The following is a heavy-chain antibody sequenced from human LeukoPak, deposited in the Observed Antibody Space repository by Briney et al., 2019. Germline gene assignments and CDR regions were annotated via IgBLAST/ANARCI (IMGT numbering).Heavy chain of an antibody. J-gene: IGHJ5*02. CDR1: GYAFTGYY. CDR2: INPNSGGT. D-gene: IGHD2-15*01. V-gene: IGHV1-2*02. CDR3: ARGDCSVSGCHEGNWFDP. Sequence: ASVKVSCKASGYAFTGYYIHWVRQAPGQGLEWMGWINPNSGGTNYAQNFEGRVTMTRDTSSSTAHMELSRLRSDDTAVYYCARGDCSVSGCHEGNWFDPWGQGTLVTVSS.